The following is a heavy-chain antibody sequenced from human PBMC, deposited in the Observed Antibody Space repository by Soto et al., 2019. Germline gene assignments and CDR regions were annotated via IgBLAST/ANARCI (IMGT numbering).Heavy chain of an antibody. CDR1: GFTVSNNH. CDR3: AGRLTTAASLDY. CDR2: VHVGGST. V-gene: IGHV3-53*01. D-gene: IGHD3-16*01. J-gene: IGHJ4*02. Sequence: GGSLRLSCAASGFTVSNNHMTWVRQAAGKGLEMVSFVHVGGSTSYADSVKGRFTISRDNSKNTLYLQMDSLRAEDTAIYYCAGRLTTAASLDYWGRGTLVTVSS.